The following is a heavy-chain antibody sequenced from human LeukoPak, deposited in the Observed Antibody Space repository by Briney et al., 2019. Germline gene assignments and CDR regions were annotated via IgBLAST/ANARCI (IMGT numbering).Heavy chain of an antibody. J-gene: IGHJ4*02. V-gene: IGHV5-10-1*01. CDR3: AGTYCGSGEYYFDY. CDR1: GYSFTSYW. Sequence: KTGESLKISCKGSGYSFTSYWISWVRQMPGKGLEWMGRIDPSDSYTNYSPSFQGHVTISADKSISTAYLQWSSLKASDTAMYYCAGTYCGSGEYYFDYWGQGTLVTVSS. CDR2: IDPSDSYT. D-gene: IGHD3-10*01.